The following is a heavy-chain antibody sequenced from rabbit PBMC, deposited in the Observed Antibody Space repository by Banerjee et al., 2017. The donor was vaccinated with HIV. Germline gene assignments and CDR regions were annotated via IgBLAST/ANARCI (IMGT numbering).Heavy chain of an antibody. J-gene: IGHJ4*01. V-gene: IGHV1S45*01. CDR2: IYTGSSGST. CDR3: ARSAGYGGSGYANL. D-gene: IGHD8-1*01. CDR1: GFDLSSYYY. Sequence: QEQLEESGGGLVKPEGSLTLTCKASGFDLSSYYYICWVRQAPEKGLELIACIYTGSSGSTYYASWAKGRFTISKTSSTTVTLQMTSLTAADTATYFCARSAGYGGSGYANLWGPGTLVTVS.